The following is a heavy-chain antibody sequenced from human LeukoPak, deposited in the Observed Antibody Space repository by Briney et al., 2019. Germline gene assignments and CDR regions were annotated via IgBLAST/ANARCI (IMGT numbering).Heavy chain of an antibody. CDR3: ARASYYYDRTDY. J-gene: IGHJ4*02. D-gene: IGHD3-22*01. Sequence: SETLSLTCTVSRGSISSPNWWTWVRQSPGKGLEWIGEIYHGGSTSYNPSLMSRLTISVDKSKNQFSLNLRSVTAADTAVYYCARASYYYDRTDYWGQGTLVTVSS. CDR2: IYHGGST. CDR1: RGSISSPNW. V-gene: IGHV4-4*02.